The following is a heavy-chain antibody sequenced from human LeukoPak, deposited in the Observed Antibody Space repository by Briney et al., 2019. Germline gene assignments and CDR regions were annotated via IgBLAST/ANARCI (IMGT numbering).Heavy chain of an antibody. Sequence: SETLSLTCTVSGDSISSYYWSWIRQPPGKGLEWIGYVFYTGTTNYNPSLKSRVTISVDTSKNQFSLRLTSVTAADTAVYYCARQVRPYVWGKGTTVTVSS. CDR2: VFYTGTT. J-gene: IGHJ6*04. CDR3: ARQVRPYV. V-gene: IGHV4-59*01. CDR1: GDSISSYY.